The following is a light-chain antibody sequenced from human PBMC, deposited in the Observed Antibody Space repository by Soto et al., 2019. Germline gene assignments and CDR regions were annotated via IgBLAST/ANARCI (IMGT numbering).Light chain of an antibody. CDR1: SRDVGHYNY. Sequence: LTQPASVSGSPGQSITISCTGTSRDVGHYNYVSWYQQHPGNAPKLVIYDVSIRASGVSDRFSGSKSGNTASLTISGLQAEDEADYYCCSYTTTTSRVFGTGTRSPS. CDR2: DVS. CDR3: CSYTTTTSRV. J-gene: IGLJ1*01. V-gene: IGLV2-14*03.